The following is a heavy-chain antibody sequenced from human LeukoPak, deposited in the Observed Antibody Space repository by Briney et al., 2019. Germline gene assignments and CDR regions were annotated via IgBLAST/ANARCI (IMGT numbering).Heavy chain of an antibody. CDR3: AREIAAAGTIDY. J-gene: IGHJ4*02. D-gene: IGHD6-13*01. CDR1: GGSISGSSYY. Sequence: SEALSLTCTVSGGSISGSSYYWSWIRQPPGKGLEWIGYIYYSGSTNYNPSLKSRVTISVDTSKNQFSLKLSSVTAADTAVYYCAREIAAAGTIDYWGQGTLVTVSS. V-gene: IGHV4-61*01. CDR2: IYYSGST.